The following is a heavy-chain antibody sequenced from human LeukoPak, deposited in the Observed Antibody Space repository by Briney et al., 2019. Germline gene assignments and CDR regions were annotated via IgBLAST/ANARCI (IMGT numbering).Heavy chain of an antibody. CDR3: ARQEYYDFWSGSIRPFDY. Sequence: GESLKISCKGSGYSFTSYWIGWVRQMPGKGLEWMGIIYPGDSDTRYSPSFQGQVTTSADKSISTAYLQWSSLKASDTAMYYCARQEYYDFWSGSIRPFDYWGQGTLVTVSS. CDR1: GYSFTSYW. J-gene: IGHJ4*02. V-gene: IGHV5-51*01. D-gene: IGHD3-3*01. CDR2: IYPGDSDT.